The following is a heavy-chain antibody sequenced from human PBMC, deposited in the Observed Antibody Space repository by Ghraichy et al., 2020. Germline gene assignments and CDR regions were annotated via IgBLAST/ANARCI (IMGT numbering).Heavy chain of an antibody. J-gene: IGHJ5*02. CDR2: IYYSWST. D-gene: IGHD6-13*01. CDR1: GGSISSSSYY. V-gene: IGHV4-39*02. CDR3: AREGGGYSSSWYVAYWFDP. Sequence: SQTLSLTCTVSGGSISSSSYYWGWIRQPPGKGLEWIGSIYYSWSTYYNPSLKSRVTISVDTSKNQFSLKLSSVTAADTAVYYCAREGGGYSSSWYVAYWFDPGGQGTLVTVSS.